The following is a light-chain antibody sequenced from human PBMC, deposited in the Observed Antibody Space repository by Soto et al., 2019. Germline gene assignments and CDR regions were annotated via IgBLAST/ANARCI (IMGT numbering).Light chain of an antibody. V-gene: IGLV1-40*01. J-gene: IGLJ1*01. CDR3: QSYYNSLSGSGV. Sequence: QSVLTQPPSVSGAPGQRVTISCTGSRSNIGAGFDVHWYQQLPGKAPKLLLYGNNNRPSGVSDRFSGSKSGTSASLAITGLQAEDEAYYYCQSYYNSLSGSGVFGTGTKVTVL. CDR2: GNN. CDR1: RSNIGAGFD.